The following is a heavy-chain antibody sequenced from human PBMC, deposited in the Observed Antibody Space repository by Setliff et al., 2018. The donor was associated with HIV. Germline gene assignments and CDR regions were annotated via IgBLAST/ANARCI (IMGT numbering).Heavy chain of an antibody. J-gene: IGHJ6*02. V-gene: IGHV1-69*10. CDR2: IITILGIP. Sequence: SVKVSCKASGDTFNSYTFTWVRQAPGQGPEWMGGIITILGIPNYAPKFQHRVTISADESTKTIYMELGSLRSEDTAVYYCASVPMEYSGYNSDSGSYYYHYGLDVWGQGTTVTVSS. CDR3: ASVPMEYSGYNSDSGSYYYHYGLDV. CDR1: GDTFNSYT. D-gene: IGHD5-12*01.